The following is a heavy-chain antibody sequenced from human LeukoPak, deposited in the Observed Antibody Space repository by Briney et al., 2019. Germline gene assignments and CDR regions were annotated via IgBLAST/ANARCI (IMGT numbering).Heavy chain of an antibody. CDR2: MSDSGGST. V-gene: IGHV3-23*01. Sequence: GGSLRLSCAVSGITLSNYGMTWVRQAPGKGLEWVAGMSDSGGSTKYADSVKGRFTVSRDDSRNTVYLQLNNLRVEDTAIYYCAKANWISSADAVFWGQGTVVTVSS. CDR1: GITLSNYG. D-gene: IGHD2-2*03. CDR3: AKANWISSADAVF. J-gene: IGHJ4*02.